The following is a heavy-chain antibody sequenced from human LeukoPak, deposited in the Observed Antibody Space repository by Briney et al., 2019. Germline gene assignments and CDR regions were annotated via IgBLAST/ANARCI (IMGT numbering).Heavy chain of an antibody. CDR3: ASHHYYDSSGLDDYFDY. CDR2: ISGSGGST. J-gene: IGHJ4*02. Sequence: PGGSLRLSCAASGFTFRRYAMSWVGQAPGKGLEWVSAISGSGGSTYYADSVKGRFTISRDNSKNTLYLQMNSLRAEDTAVYYCASHHYYDSSGLDDYFDYWGQGTLVTVSS. CDR1: GFTFRRYA. V-gene: IGHV3-23*01. D-gene: IGHD3-22*01.